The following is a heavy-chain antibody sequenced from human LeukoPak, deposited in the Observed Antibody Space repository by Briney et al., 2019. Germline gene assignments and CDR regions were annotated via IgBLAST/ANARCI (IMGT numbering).Heavy chain of an antibody. J-gene: IGHJ4*02. CDR3: ARAGITMVRGIKDYYFDY. CDR1: GGSISSYY. D-gene: IGHD3-10*01. V-gene: IGHV4-59*01. CDR2: IYYSGST. Sequence: PSETLSLTCTVSGGSISSYYWSWIRQPPGKGLEWIGYIYYSGSTNYNPSLKSRVTISVATSKNQFSLKLSSVTAADTAVYYCARAGITMVRGIKDYYFDYWGQGTLVTVSS.